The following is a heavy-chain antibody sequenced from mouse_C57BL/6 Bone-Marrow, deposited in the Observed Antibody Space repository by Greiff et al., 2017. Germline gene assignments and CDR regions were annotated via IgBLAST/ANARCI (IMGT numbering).Heavy chain of an antibody. D-gene: IGHD1-1*01. CDR3: ARSGDLLPLVFDV. J-gene: IGHJ1*03. CDR2: INPNNGGT. V-gene: IGHV1-18*01. Sequence: VQLQQSGPELVKPGASVKIPCKASGYTFTDYNMDWVKQSPGKSLEWIGDINPNNGGTIYNQKFKGKATLTVDKSSSTAYMELRSLTSEDTAVYDCARSGDLLPLVFDVWGTGTTVTVSS. CDR1: GYTFTDYN.